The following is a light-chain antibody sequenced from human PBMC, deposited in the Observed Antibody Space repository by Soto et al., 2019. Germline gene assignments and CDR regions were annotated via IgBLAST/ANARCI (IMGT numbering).Light chain of an antibody. CDR3: QQYGSSPRT. CDR1: QSVSSSY. Sequence: EIVLTQSPGTLSLSPGERATFSCSASQSVSSSYLAWYQHKPGQAPRLLISGASNRAAGIPGRFSGSGSGTDFTLTISRLEPEDFAVYYCQQYGSSPRTFGQGTKVDIK. J-gene: IGKJ1*01. V-gene: IGKV3-20*01. CDR2: GAS.